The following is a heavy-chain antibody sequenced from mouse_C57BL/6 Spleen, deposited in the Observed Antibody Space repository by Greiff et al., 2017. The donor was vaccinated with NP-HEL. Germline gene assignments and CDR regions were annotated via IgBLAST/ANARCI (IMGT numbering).Heavy chain of an antibody. J-gene: IGHJ3*01. D-gene: IGHD2-4*01. CDR2: ISSGSSTI. CDR3: ARPRDYAWFAY. V-gene: IGHV5-17*01. Sequence: EVQGVESGGGLVKPGGSLKLSCAASGFTFSDYGMHWVRQAPEKGLEWVAYISSGSSTIYYADTVKGRFTISRDDAKNTLFLQMTSLRSEDTAMYYCARPRDYAWFAYWGQGTLVTVSA. CDR1: GFTFSDYG.